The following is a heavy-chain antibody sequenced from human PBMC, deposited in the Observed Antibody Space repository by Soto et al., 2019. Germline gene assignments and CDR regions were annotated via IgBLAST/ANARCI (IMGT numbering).Heavy chain of an antibody. CDR2: LSYLGTT. D-gene: IGHD6-19*01. Sequence: PSETLSLTCTFSNDSIRSGTYYLAWIRQPPGRGLEWMGSLSYLGTTDYNPSLKSRVTISKDASKNQFSLKLTSVTAADTAVYYCATGRSDSGWYEEHLWGRGTLVTVSS. J-gene: IGHJ4*02. CDR3: ATGRSDSGWYEEHL. CDR1: NDSIRSGTYY. V-gene: IGHV4-39*01.